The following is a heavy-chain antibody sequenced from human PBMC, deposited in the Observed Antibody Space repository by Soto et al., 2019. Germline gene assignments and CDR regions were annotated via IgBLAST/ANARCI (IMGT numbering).Heavy chain of an antibody. CDR3: ARAGYKTYYDFWNGPRAPPGFDP. CDR1: GYTFTSYG. V-gene: IGHV1-18*01. J-gene: IGHJ5*02. Sequence: QVQLVQSGAEVKKPGASVKVSCKASGYTFTSYGISWVRQAPGQGLEWMGWISAYNGNTNYAQKLQGRVTMTTDTSTSTADMELRSLRSDDTAVYYCARAGYKTYYDFWNGPRAPPGFDPWGQGTLVTVSS. D-gene: IGHD3-3*01. CDR2: ISAYNGNT.